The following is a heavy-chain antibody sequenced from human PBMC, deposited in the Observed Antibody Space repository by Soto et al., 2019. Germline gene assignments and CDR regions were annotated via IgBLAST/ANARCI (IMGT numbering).Heavy chain of an antibody. Sequence: PGGSLRLSCAAPTFIFSTYWMTWVRQPPGKGLEWVANIKHDGSETHYVDSVKGRFTISIDNAKNSLYLQMNSLRVEDTAVYYCVGDGNTWTDSEYWGRGTLVPVSS. CDR1: TFIFSTYW. D-gene: IGHD1-20*01. CDR3: VGDGNTWTDSEY. V-gene: IGHV3-7*01. J-gene: IGHJ1*01. CDR2: IKHDGSET.